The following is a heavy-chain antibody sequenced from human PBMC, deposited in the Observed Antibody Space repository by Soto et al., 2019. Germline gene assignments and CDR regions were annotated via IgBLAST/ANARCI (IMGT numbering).Heavy chain of an antibody. V-gene: IGHV4-31*03. CDR3: ARAGYYDSSGYDDAFDI. J-gene: IGHJ3*02. CDR1: GGSISSGGYY. D-gene: IGHD3-22*01. CDR2: IYYSGST. Sequence: QVQLQESGPGLVKPSQTLSLTCTVSGGSISSGGYYWSWIRQHPGKGLEWIGYIYYSGSTYYNPSLKSRVTISVDTSKSQFSLKLSSVTAADTAVYYCARAGYYDSSGYDDAFDIWGQGTMVTVSS.